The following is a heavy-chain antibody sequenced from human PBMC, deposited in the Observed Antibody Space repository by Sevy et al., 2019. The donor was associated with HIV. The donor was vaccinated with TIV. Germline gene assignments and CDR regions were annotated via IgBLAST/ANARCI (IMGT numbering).Heavy chain of an antibody. Sequence: GGSLRLSCEAFGFAFSDYAMHWVRQVPGKGLEWLAVVPYDGSNTSYADSVKGRFTVSRDNSKNTLYLQMNSLRRDDTAVFYCARFPPQRAFDIWGQGTTVTVSS. CDR1: GFAFSDYA. CDR3: ARFPPQRAFDI. CDR2: VPYDGSNT. J-gene: IGHJ3*02. V-gene: IGHV3-30-3*01.